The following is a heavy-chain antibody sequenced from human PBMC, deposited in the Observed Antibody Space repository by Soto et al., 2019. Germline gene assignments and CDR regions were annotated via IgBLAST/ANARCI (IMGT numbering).Heavy chain of an antibody. CDR1: GFTFSSYA. CDR2: ISSRGGST. Sequence: EVQLLESGGVLVQPGGSLRLSCAASGFTFSSYAMSWVRQAPGKGLEWVSVISSRGGSTYYADSVNGRFTISRDNSKNTLYLQMNSLRAEDTAVDYCAKDLPDPGYYWGQGTLVTVSS. V-gene: IGHV3-23*01. J-gene: IGHJ4*02. CDR3: AKDLPDPGYY.